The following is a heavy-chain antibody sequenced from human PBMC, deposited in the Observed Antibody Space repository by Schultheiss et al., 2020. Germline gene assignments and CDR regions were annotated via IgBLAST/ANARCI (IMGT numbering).Heavy chain of an antibody. CDR1: GFTFSSYA. CDR2: ISGSGGST. D-gene: IGHD3-22*01. CDR3: AKKVTMIVVVISPFDY. Sequence: ETLSLTCAASGFTFSSYAMSWVRQAPGKGLEWVSAISGSGGSTYYADSVKGRFTISRDNSKNTLYLQMNSLRAEDTAVYYCAKKVTMIVVVISPFDYWGQGTLVTVSS. V-gene: IGHV3-23*01. J-gene: IGHJ4*02.